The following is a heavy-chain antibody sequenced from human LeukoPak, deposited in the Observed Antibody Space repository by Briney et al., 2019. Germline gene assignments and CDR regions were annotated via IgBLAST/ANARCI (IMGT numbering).Heavy chain of an antibody. Sequence: TGRSLRLSCAAYGFIFCSLGMHWLRQPPGKGLEWVAFISYDGSNKYYADSVKGRFTISRDNSQNTVYLQMNSLRGEDTAVYYCARDGTSYGMDVWGQGTTVTVSS. V-gene: IGHV3-30*03. CDR1: GFIFCSLG. J-gene: IGHJ6*02. D-gene: IGHD1-1*01. CDR3: ARDGTSYGMDV. CDR2: ISYDGSNK.